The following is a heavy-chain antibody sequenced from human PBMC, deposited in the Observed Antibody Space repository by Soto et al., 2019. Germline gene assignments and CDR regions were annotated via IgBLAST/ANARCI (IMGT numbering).Heavy chain of an antibody. CDR3: AKDNSPRGPASLRNAFDY. Sequence: GGSLRLSCAASGFTFDDYAMHWVRQAPGKGLEWVSGISWNSGSIGYADSVKGRFTISRDNAKNSLYLQMNSLRAEDTALYYCAKDNSPRGPASLRNAFDYWGQGTLVTVSS. D-gene: IGHD3-3*01. J-gene: IGHJ4*02. CDR2: ISWNSGSI. V-gene: IGHV3-9*01. CDR1: GFTFDDYA.